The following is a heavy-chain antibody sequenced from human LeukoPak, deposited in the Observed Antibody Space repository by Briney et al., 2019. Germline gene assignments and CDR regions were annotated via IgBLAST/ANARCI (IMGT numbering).Heavy chain of an antibody. CDR3: AKDPGYSYGPHYYFDY. Sequence: GGALSLSYAASGFTFSSYAMSWGRPAPGKGLGWVSAIIGSGGSTYYADSVKGRFTISRDNSKNTLYLQMNSLRAEDTAVYYCAKDPGYSYGPHYYFDYWGQGTLVTVSS. V-gene: IGHV3-23*01. CDR2: IIGSGGST. CDR1: GFTFSSYA. J-gene: IGHJ4*02. D-gene: IGHD5-18*01.